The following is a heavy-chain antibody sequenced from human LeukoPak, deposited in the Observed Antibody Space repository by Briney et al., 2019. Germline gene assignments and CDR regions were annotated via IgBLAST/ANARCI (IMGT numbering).Heavy chain of an antibody. Sequence: ASVKVSCKASGYTFSDYYIHWVRQAPGQGREWMAWINPRNGDTNYAQKFQGRVTMTRDTSISTAYMELSSLRSEDTAVYYCAMRRYSGSYGGWGQGTLVTVSS. D-gene: IGHD1-26*01. J-gene: IGHJ4*02. CDR1: GYTFSDYY. CDR3: AMRRYSGSYGG. V-gene: IGHV1-2*02. CDR2: INPRNGDT.